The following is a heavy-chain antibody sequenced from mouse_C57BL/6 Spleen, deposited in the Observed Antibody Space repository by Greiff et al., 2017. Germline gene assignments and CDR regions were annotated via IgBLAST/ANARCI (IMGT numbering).Heavy chain of an antibody. CDR3: ARKGKFITTVVATGDYAMDY. D-gene: IGHD1-1*01. V-gene: IGHV1-55*01. CDR2: IYPGSGST. J-gene: IGHJ4*01. Sequence: QVQLKQPGAELVKPGASVKMSCKASGYTFTSYWITWVKQRPGQGLEWIGDIYPGSGSTNYNEKFKSKATLPVDTSSSTAYMQLSSLTSEDSAVYYCARKGKFITTVVATGDYAMDYWGQGTSVTVSS. CDR1: GYTFTSYW.